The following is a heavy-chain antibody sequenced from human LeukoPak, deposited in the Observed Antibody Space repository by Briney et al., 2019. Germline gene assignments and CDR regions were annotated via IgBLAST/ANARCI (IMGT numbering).Heavy chain of an antibody. J-gene: IGHJ4*02. CDR2: IYYSGST. D-gene: IGHD4-23*01. CDR3: AATLGNSDTGLDY. V-gene: IGHV4-39*07. CDR1: GGSISSSSYY. Sequence: SETLSLTCTVSGGSISSSSYYWGWIRQPPGKGLEWIGSIYYSGSTYYNPSLKSRVTISVDTSKNQFSLKLSSVTAADTAVYYCAATLGNSDTGLDYWGQGTLVTVSS.